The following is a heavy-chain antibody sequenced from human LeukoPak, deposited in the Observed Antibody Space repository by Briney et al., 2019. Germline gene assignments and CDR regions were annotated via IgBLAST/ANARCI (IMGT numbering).Heavy chain of an antibody. Sequence: PGGSLRLSCAASGFTFSSYGMPWVRQAPGKGLEWVAFIRYDGSNKYYADSVKGRFTISRDNSKNTLYLQMNSLRAEDTAVYYCAKDQESGWYVDYWGQGTLVTVSS. V-gene: IGHV3-30*02. J-gene: IGHJ4*02. CDR3: AKDQESGWYVDY. D-gene: IGHD6-19*01. CDR2: IRYDGSNK. CDR1: GFTFSSYG.